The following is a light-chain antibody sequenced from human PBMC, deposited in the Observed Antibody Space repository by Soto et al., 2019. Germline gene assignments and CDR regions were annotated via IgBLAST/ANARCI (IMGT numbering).Light chain of an antibody. V-gene: IGLV2-14*01. Sequence: QSALTQPASVSGSPGQSITISCTGTSSDVGGYNYVSWYQQHPGKAPKLMIYEVNNRPSGVSNRFSGSKSGNTASLTISGLQAEDEADYYCSSYTSSYTYVFGTGTQLTVL. CDR1: SSDVGGYNY. CDR2: EVN. CDR3: SSYTSSYTYV. J-gene: IGLJ1*01.